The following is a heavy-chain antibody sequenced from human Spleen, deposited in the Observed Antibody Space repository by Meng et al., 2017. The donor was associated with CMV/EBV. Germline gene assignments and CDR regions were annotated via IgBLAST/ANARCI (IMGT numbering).Heavy chain of an antibody. CDR3: AGDAGRFDVMTGSRY. Sequence: GGSLRLSCVASGFTFGSYAMHWVRQRPGKGLEWVAQVSYNGRDKFYAGSVKGRFAVSRDNSKDTMFLQMSSLTHEDTALYYCAGDAGRFDVMTGSRYWGQGTQVTVPS. V-gene: IGHV3-30*09. D-gene: IGHD3-9*01. CDR1: GFTFGSYA. J-gene: IGHJ4*02. CDR2: VSYNGRDK.